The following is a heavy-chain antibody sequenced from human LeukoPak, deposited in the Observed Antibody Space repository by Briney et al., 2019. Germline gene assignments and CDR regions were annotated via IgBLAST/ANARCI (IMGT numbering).Heavy chain of an antibody. J-gene: IGHJ4*02. Sequence: SETLSLTCAVYGGSFSGYYWSWIRQPPGKGLEWTGEINHSGSTNYNPSLKSRVTISVDTSKNQFSLKLSFVTAADTAVYYCARRERATVHFDYWGQGTLVTVSS. CDR1: GGSFSGYY. V-gene: IGHV4-34*01. CDR2: INHSGST. D-gene: IGHD1-26*01. CDR3: ARRERATVHFDY.